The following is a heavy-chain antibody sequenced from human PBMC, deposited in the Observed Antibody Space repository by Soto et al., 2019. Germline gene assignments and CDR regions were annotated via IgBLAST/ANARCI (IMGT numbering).Heavy chain of an antibody. CDR2: IIPILGIA. V-gene: IGHV1-69*02. D-gene: IGHD2-15*01. CDR1: GGTFSSYT. CDR3: ARGGGGDIVVVVAATWFDP. J-gene: IGHJ5*02. Sequence: QVQLVQSGAEVKKPGSSVKVSCKASGGTFSSYTISWVRQAPGQGLEWMGRIIPILGIANYAQKFQGRVTIPAGKSTSTGYMGGGRLRSGGTGVYYCARGGGGDIVVVVAATWFDPWGQGTLVTVSS.